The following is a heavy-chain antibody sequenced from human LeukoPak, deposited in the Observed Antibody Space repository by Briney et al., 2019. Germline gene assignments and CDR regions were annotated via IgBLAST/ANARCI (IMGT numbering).Heavy chain of an antibody. CDR1: GYSISSGYY. CDR3: AREKRDYYDSSGAWRGHYYYMDV. V-gene: IGHV4-38-2*02. CDR2: IYHSGST. Sequence: SETLSLTCTVSGYSISSGYYWGWIRQPPGKGLEWIGSIYHSGSTYYNPSLKSRVTISVDTSKNQFSLKLSSVTAADTAVYYCAREKRDYYDSSGAWRGHYYYMDVWGKGTTVTVSS. J-gene: IGHJ6*03. D-gene: IGHD3-22*01.